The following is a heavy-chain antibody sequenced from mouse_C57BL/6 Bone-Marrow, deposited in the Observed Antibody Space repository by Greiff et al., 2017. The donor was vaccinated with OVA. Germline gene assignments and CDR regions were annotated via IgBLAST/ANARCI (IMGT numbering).Heavy chain of an antibody. J-gene: IGHJ4*01. V-gene: IGHV2-2*01. Sequence: QVQLQQSGPGLVQPSQSLSITCTVSGFSLTSYGVHWVRQSPGKGLEWLGVIWSGGSTDYNAAFISRLSISKDNSKSQVFFKMNSLQADDTAIYYCARENSNYEMGYYAMDYWGQGTSVTVSS. CDR3: ARENSNYEMGYYAMDY. CDR1: GFSLTSYG. CDR2: IWSGGST. D-gene: IGHD2-5*01.